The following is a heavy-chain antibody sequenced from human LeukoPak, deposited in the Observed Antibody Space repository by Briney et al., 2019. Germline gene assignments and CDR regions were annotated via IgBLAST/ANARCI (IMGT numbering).Heavy chain of an antibody. J-gene: IGHJ4*02. CDR3: AKTTTGYSSGRYPGWPVDY. Sequence: GGSRGFSREASGLTFNSYAMYGVGQVPGKGRGWFSGIFGGGGSSHYADSVKGRFTISRDNSKNTVYLQMNILRPEDTAVYYCAKTTTGYSSGRYPGWPVDYWGQGTLVTVSS. CDR1: GLTFNSYA. V-gene: IGHV3-23*01. CDR2: IFGGGGSS. D-gene: IGHD6-19*01.